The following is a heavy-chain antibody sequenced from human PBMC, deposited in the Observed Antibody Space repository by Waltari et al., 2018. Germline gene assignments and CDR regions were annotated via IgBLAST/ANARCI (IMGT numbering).Heavy chain of an antibody. V-gene: IGHV4-39*01. CDR1: GGSISSSSYY. J-gene: IGHJ4*02. CDR3: ARHSLLIAVAGPFDY. D-gene: IGHD6-19*01. Sequence: QLQLQESGPGLVKPSETLSLTCTVSGGSISSSSYYWGWIRQPPGKGLEWIGSIYYNGSTYYNPSLKSRVTISVDTSKNQFSLKLSSVTAADTAVYYCARHSLLIAVAGPFDYWGQGTLVTVSS. CDR2: IYYNGST.